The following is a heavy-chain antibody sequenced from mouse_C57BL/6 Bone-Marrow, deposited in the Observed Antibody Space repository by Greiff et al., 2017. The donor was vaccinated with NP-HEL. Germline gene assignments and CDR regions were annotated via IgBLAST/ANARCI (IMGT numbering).Heavy chain of an antibody. Sequence: EVQLQQSGPELVKPGASVKISCKASGYTFTDYYMNWVKQSHGKSLEWIGDINPNNGGTSYNQKFKGKATLTVDKSSSTAYMELRSLTSEDSAVYYCARGGSSYEDFDYWGQGTTLTVSS. D-gene: IGHD1-1*01. CDR3: ARGGSSYEDFDY. CDR1: GYTFTDYY. J-gene: IGHJ2*01. CDR2: INPNNGGT. V-gene: IGHV1-26*01.